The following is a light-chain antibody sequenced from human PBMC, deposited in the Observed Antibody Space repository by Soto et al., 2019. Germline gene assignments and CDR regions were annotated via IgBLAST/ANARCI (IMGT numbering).Light chain of an antibody. J-gene: IGKJ1*01. V-gene: IGKV1-5*01. CDR2: AAS. Sequence: DIHMTHSPSTLSASVGDTVTITCRASESIDNWLAWYQQKPGKAPKLLIFAASTLVRGVPSRFSGRGSGTEFTLTISSLQADDYATFYCQQYHTDWTFGQGTKVDIK. CDR3: QQYHTDWT. CDR1: ESIDNW.